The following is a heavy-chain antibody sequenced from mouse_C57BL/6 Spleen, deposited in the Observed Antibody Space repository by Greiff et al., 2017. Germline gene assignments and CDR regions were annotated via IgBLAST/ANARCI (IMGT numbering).Heavy chain of an antibody. CDR3: ARDGYGSSYPYAMDY. Sequence: EVKLMESGGGLVKPGGSLKLSCAASGFTFSSYAMSWVRQTPEKRLEWVATISDGGSYTYYPDNVQGRFTISRDNAKNNLYLQMSHLKSEDTAMYYCARDGYGSSYPYAMDYWGQGTSVTVSS. V-gene: IGHV5-4*01. CDR1: GFTFSSYA. J-gene: IGHJ4*01. D-gene: IGHD1-1*01. CDR2: ISDGGSYT.